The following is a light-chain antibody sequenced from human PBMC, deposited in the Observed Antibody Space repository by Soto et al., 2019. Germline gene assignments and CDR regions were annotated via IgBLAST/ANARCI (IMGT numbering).Light chain of an antibody. J-gene: IGKJ1*01. Sequence: EIVMTQSPATLSVSPGERVTLSCRASEGVGLKLAWYQLKPGLPPRLLFYDASTRATGLPARFSGSGAGTEVTHRISSLQSEDFATYYCHHYSGSTTFGQVTKVEIK. CDR3: HHYSGSTT. V-gene: IGKV3-15*01. CDR2: DAS. CDR1: EGVGLK.